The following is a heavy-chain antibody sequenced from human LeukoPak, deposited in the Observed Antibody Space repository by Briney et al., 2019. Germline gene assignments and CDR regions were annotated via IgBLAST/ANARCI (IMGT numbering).Heavy chain of an antibody. J-gene: IGHJ4*02. CDR1: GGSISSGGYS. CDR3: ARASVAASGYYFDY. V-gene: IGHV4-30-2*01. CDR2: IYHSGST. Sequence: SQTLSLTCAVSGGSISSGGYSWSWIRQPPGEGLEWIGYIYHSGSTYSDPSLRSRVTISVDRSKNQFSLKLSSVTAADTAVYYCARASVAASGYYFDYWGQGTLVTVSS. D-gene: IGHD6-19*01.